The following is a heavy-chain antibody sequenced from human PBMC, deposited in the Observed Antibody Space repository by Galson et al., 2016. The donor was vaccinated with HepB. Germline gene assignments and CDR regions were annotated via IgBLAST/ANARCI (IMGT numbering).Heavy chain of an antibody. D-gene: IGHD6-13*01. CDR2: INPNGDDT. Sequence: SVKVSCKASGYTFTSYYMNWVRQAPGQGLEWMGAINPNGDDTKYAQKVQGRVTMTRDTSTRTFFMELSSLTSEDTAIFYCASPDGSSTRNHLKYWGQGTLVTVSS. CDR1: GYTFTSYY. V-gene: IGHV1-46*01. J-gene: IGHJ4*02. CDR3: ASPDGSSTRNHLKY.